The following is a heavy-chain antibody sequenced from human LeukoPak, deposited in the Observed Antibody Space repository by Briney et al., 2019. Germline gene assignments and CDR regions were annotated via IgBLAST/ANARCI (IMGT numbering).Heavy chain of an antibody. CDR3: ARSPAIYGSGSAFDY. D-gene: IGHD3-10*01. J-gene: IGHJ4*02. Sequence: ASVKVSCKASGYTFTSYDINWVRQATGQGLEWMGWMNPNSGNTGYAQKFQGRVTITTDESTSTAYMELSSLRSEDTAVYYCARSPAIYGSGSAFDYWGQGTLVTVSS. CDR1: GYTFTSYD. CDR2: MNPNSGNT. V-gene: IGHV1-8*03.